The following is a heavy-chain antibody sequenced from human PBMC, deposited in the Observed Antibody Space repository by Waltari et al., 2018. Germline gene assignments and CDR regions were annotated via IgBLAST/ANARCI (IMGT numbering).Heavy chain of an antibody. Sequence: EAQLVQSGGGLVQPGGSLSLSCAASGFTISRFWMTWIRQAPGDGLQWVSHIGPDGSYKYYVDSVKGRFTISRDNAENSLLLQMSSLRVEDTALYYCVGWNDPINSWGQGTLVAVSS. D-gene: IGHD1-1*01. J-gene: IGHJ4*02. V-gene: IGHV3-7*04. CDR3: VGWNDPINS. CDR2: IGPDGSYK. CDR1: GFTISRFW.